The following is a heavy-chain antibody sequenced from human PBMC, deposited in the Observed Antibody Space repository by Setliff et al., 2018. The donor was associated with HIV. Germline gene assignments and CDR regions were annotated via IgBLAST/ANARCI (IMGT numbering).Heavy chain of an antibody. D-gene: IGHD3-3*01. J-gene: IGHJ6*03. Sequence: SVKVSCKASGGTFSSYAISWARQAPGQGLEWMGGIIPIFGTANYAQKFQGRVTITTDESTSTAYMELSSLRSEDTAVYYCAGGLITIFGEEDYYYYMDVWGKGTTVTVSS. CDR1: GGTFSSYA. CDR3: AGGLITIFGEEDYYYYMDV. CDR2: IIPIFGTA. V-gene: IGHV1-69*05.